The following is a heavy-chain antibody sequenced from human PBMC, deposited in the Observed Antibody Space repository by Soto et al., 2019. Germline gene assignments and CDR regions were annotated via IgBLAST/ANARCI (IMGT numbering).Heavy chain of an antibody. D-gene: IGHD3-3*01. CDR2: ISGSGGSA. CDR1: GFTFSSYA. Sequence: GGSLRLSCGASGFTFSSYAMSWVRQAPGKGLEWVSAISGSGGSAYYADSVKGRFTISRDNSKNTLYLQRNSLGAEDTAVYYCAKDDVPPYYDFWGGYTYDAFDIWGQGTMVTVSS. V-gene: IGHV3-23*01. J-gene: IGHJ3*02. CDR3: AKDDVPPYYDFWGGYTYDAFDI.